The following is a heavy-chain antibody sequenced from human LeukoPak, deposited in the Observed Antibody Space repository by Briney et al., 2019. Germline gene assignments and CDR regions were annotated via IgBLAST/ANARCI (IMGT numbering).Heavy chain of an antibody. Sequence: SVTLSLTCAVSGGSIGSGGYSWSWIRQPPGKVLEWIGYIYHSESTYYNPSLKSRVTISVDRSKNQCSLKLSSVTAADTAVYYCARVAESWEFDYWGQGTLVTVSS. CDR3: ARVAESWEFDY. V-gene: IGHV4-30-2*01. J-gene: IGHJ4*02. D-gene: IGHD1-26*01. CDR2: IYHSEST. CDR1: GGSIGSGGYS.